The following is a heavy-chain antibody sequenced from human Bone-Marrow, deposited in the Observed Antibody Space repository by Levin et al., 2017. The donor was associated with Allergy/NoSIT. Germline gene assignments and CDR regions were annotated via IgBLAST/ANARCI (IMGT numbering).Heavy chain of an antibody. CDR1: GFPFSHYY. J-gene: IGHJ4*02. D-gene: IGHD6-6*01. CDR3: ARSSSEGAPLDS. CDR2: VWHDGNNK. Sequence: SCTTSGFPFSHYYVHWVRKAPGKGLDWVAFVWHDGNNKFYADSVKGRFTVSRDNSKNTLYLQMNSLRAEDTAVYYCARSSSEGAPLDSWGQGTLVTVSS. V-gene: IGHV3-33*01.